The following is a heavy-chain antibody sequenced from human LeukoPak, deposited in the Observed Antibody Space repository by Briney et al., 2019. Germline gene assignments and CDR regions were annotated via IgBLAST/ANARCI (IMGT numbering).Heavy chain of an antibody. Sequence: SETLSLTCAVYGGSFSGYYWSWIRQPPGKGLEWIGEINHSGSTNYNPSLKSRVTISVDTSKNQFSLKLSSVTAADTAVYYCARRPRMNYFDYWGQGTLVTVSS. CDR3: ARRPRMNYFDY. CDR2: INHSGST. V-gene: IGHV4-34*01. CDR1: GGSFSGYY. D-gene: IGHD1-14*01. J-gene: IGHJ4*02.